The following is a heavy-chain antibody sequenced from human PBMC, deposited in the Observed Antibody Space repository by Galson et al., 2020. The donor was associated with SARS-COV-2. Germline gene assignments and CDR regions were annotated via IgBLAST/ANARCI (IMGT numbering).Heavy chain of an antibody. Sequence: GGSLRLSCKGSGYSFTSYWIGWVRQMPGKGLEWMGIIYPGDSDTRYSPSFQGQVTISADKSISTAYLQWSSLKASDTAMYYCARHRGDYYDSSGYYFDYWGQGTLVTVSS. V-gene: IGHV5-51*01. CDR2: IYPGDSDT. CDR1: GYSFTSYW. CDR3: ARHRGDYYDSSGYYFDY. J-gene: IGHJ4*02. D-gene: IGHD3-22*01.